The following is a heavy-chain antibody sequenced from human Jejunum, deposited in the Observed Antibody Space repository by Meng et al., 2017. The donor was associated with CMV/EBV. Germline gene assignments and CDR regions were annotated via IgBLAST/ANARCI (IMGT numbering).Heavy chain of an antibody. J-gene: IGHJ5*02. Sequence: GSLSNNRIYWAWIRQAPGKGLEWIGNVYYTGSNFYNPSLKSRVTISIDTSKNQFSLKLSSVNAADTAVYYCAPYYSGSGTYPSDPWGQGTRVTVSS. CDR1: GSLSNNRIY. CDR2: VYYTGSN. CDR3: APYYSGSGTYPSDP. V-gene: IGHV4-39*07. D-gene: IGHD3-10*01.